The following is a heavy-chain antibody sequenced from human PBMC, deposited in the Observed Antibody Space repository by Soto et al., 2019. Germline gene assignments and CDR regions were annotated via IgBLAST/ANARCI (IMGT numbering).Heavy chain of an antibody. V-gene: IGHV4-31*03. Sequence: QVQLQESGPGLVKPSQTLSLTCTVSGGSISSGGYYWSWIRQHPGKGLEWIGYIYYSGSTYYNPSLKSRVTISVDTSKNPFALKLSSVTAADTAVYYCARGRTSSPTPGDYWGQGTLVTVSS. J-gene: IGHJ4*02. CDR2: IYYSGST. D-gene: IGHD2-2*01. CDR3: ARGRTSSPTPGDY. CDR1: GGSISSGGYY.